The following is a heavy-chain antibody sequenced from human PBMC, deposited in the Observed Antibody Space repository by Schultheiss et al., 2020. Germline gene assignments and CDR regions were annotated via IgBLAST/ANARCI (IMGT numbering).Heavy chain of an antibody. V-gene: IGHV4-39*07. CDR3: ARGLSVATAYFDY. Sequence: GSLRLSCTVSGGSISSSSYYWGWIRQPPGKGLEWIGSIYYSGSTYYNPSLKSRVTISVDTSKNQFSLKLSSVTAADTAVYYCARGLSVATAYFDYWGQGTLVTVSS. J-gene: IGHJ4*02. D-gene: IGHD5-12*01. CDR1: GGSISSSSYY. CDR2: IYYSGST.